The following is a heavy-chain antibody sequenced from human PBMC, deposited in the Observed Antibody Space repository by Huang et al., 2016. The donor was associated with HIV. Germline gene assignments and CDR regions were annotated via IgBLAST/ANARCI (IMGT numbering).Heavy chain of an antibody. D-gene: IGHD6-19*01. CDR2: ISSSSSNI. CDR1: GFTFSSYS. Sequence: EVQLVESGGGLVKPGGSLRLSCAASGFTFSSYSMNWVRPVPGKGLEWFSSISSSSSNIYYADSVKGRFTISRDNAKNSLYLQMNSLRAEDTAVYYCARVGGVAAGTFGTFDIWGQGTMVTVSS. CDR3: ARVGGVAAGTFGTFDI. J-gene: IGHJ3*02. V-gene: IGHV3-21*01.